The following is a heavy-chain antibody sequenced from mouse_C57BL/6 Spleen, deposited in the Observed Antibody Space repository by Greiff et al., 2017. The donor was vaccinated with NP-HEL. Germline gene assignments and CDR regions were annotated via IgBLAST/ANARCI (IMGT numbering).Heavy chain of an antibody. V-gene: IGHV1-7*01. Sequence: QVQLQQSGAELAKPGASVKLSCKASGYTFTSYWMHWVKQRPGQGLEWIGYINPSSGYTKYNQKFKDKATLTADKSSSTAYMQQSSLTYEDSAVYYCSSQISHAMDCRGQGTSVTVAS. CDR3: SSQISHAMDC. J-gene: IGHJ4*01. CDR1: GYTFTSYW. CDR2: INPSSGYT. D-gene: IGHD6-2*01.